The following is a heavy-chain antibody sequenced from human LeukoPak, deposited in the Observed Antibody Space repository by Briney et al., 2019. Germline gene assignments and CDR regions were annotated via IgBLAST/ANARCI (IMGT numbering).Heavy chain of an antibody. D-gene: IGHD1-1*01. CDR3: ARNQSTNGDAFDI. V-gene: IGHV4-34*01. CDR1: GGSFSGYY. J-gene: IGHJ3*02. CDR2: INHSGST. Sequence: SETLSLTCAVYGGSFSGYYWSWIRQSPGKGLEWIGEINHSGSTNYNPSLKSRVTISVDTSKNQFSLKLSSVTAADTAVYYCARNQSTNGDAFDIWGQGTMVTVSS.